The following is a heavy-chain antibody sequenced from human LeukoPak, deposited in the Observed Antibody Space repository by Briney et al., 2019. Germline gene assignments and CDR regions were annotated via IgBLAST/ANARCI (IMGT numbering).Heavy chain of an antibody. V-gene: IGHV1-69*13. D-gene: IGHD6-13*01. CDR2: IIPIFGTA. CDR3: ARVGQQLVVRGWFDP. J-gene: IGHJ5*02. Sequence: APVKVSCKASGGTFSSYAISWVRQAPGQGLEWMGGIIPIFGTANYAQKFQGRVTITADESTSTAYMELSSLRSEDTAVYYCARVGQQLVVRGWFDPWGQGTLVTVSS. CDR1: GGTFSSYA.